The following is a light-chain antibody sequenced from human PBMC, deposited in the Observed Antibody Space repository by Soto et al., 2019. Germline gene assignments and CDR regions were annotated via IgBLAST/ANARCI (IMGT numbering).Light chain of an antibody. J-gene: IGKJ1*01. CDR3: KHDTSYSEA. CDR1: QTISSW. Sequence: DIQMTQSPSTLSGSVGDRVTIPCRASQTISSWLAWYQQKPGKAPKLLLYKASTLKSGVPSRFSGSGSGTEFALTISSLQPDDFATSYCKHDTSYSEALGQGTKVELK. CDR2: KAS. V-gene: IGKV1-5*03.